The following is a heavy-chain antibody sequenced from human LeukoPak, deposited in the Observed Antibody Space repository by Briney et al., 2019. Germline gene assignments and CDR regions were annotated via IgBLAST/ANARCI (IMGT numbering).Heavy chain of an antibody. V-gene: IGHV3-23*01. J-gene: IGHJ3*01. CDR2: ISGGGDQA. D-gene: IGHD6-19*01. CDR1: GFTFTTYA. Sequence: GGSLRLSCAASGFTFTTYAINWVRQAPGKGLEWISGISGGGDQAYYADSVNGRFIISRDNSKNTVSLQMSSLRAEDTALYYCAKDLALAGTGGGFDVWGHGTGVAVSS. CDR3: AKDLALAGTGGGFDV.